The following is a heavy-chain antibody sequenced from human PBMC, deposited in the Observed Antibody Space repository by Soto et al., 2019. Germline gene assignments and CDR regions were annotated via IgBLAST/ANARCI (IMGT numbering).Heavy chain of an antibody. CDR1: GFTFSSYG. Sequence: GGSLRLSCAASGFTFSSYGMHWVRQAPGKGLEWVAVISYDGSNKYYADSVKGRFTISRDNSKNTLYLQMNSLRAEDTAVYYCAKDKDNSSGYYYYFFXYWGQGTLVTVSS. V-gene: IGHV3-30*18. J-gene: IGHJ4*02. CDR2: ISYDGSNK. D-gene: IGHD3-22*01. CDR3: AKDKDNSSGYYYYFFXY.